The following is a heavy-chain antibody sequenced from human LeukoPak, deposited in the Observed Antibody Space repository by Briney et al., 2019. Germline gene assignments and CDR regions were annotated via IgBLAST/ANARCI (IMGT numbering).Heavy chain of an antibody. Sequence: GGSLILSCTASGFTFSNYWMHWVRQAPGKGLVWVSRINSDGSGTSYADSVKSRFTISRDNARDSLYLQMSSLRAEDTAVYYCARDQLRTGAFDIWGQGTMVTVSS. CDR3: ARDQLRTGAFDI. CDR1: GFTFSNYW. CDR2: INSDGSGT. V-gene: IGHV3-74*01. J-gene: IGHJ3*02. D-gene: IGHD4-17*01.